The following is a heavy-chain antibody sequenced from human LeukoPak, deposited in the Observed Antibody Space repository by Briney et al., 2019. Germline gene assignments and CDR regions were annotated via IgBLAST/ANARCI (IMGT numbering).Heavy chain of an antibody. CDR3: ARAPFLRYFDWPNAFDI. CDR2: IYSGGST. Sequence: GGSLRLSCAASGFIFSSYSMNWVRQAPGKGLEWVSVIYSGGSTYYADSVKGRFTISRDNSKNTLYLQMNSLRAEDTAVYYCARAPFLRYFDWPNAFDIWGQGTMVTVSS. CDR1: GFIFSSYS. V-gene: IGHV3-53*05. J-gene: IGHJ3*02. D-gene: IGHD3-9*01.